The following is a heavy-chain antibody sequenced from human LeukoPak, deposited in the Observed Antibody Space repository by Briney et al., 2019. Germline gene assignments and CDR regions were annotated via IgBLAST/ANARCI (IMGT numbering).Heavy chain of an antibody. CDR1: GFTFSSYG. Sequence: GGSLRLSCAASGFTFSSYGMHWVRQAPGKGLEWVSFIRYDGSNEYYADSVRGRFTISRDNSKNTLYLQMNSLRVEDTAVYYCARVGGHWGQGTLVTVSS. CDR2: IRYDGSNE. D-gene: IGHD3-10*01. V-gene: IGHV3-30*02. CDR3: ARVGGH. J-gene: IGHJ4*02.